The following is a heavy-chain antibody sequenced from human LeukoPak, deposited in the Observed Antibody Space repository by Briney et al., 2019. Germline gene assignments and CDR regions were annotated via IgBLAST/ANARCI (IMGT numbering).Heavy chain of an antibody. D-gene: IGHD4-23*01. V-gene: IGHV1-8*03. CDR2: MNPNSGNT. CDR3: ARDRDYGGNLYAFDI. J-gene: IGHJ3*02. CDR1: GYTFTSYD. Sequence: ASVKVSCKASGYTFTSYDINWVRQATGQGLEWMGWMNPNSGNTGYAQKFQGRVTITTDKSTSTAYMELSSLRSEDTAVYYCARDRDYGGNLYAFDIWGQGTMVTVSS.